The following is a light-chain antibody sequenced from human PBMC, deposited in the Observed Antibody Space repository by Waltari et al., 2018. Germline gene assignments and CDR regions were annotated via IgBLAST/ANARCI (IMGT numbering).Light chain of an antibody. Sequence: QSALTQPRPVAGAPGPAVTISCTGTRSDFGRSNYVSWYQQHPGQAPPVMIYDHIGRPSGFPNRSSGSKSGNTASLTISGLQAEDEAEYYCSSYAGSETVVFGGGTTVTVL. CDR2: DHI. V-gene: IGLV2-11*01. CDR1: RSDFGRSNY. CDR3: SSYAGSETVV. J-gene: IGLJ2*01.